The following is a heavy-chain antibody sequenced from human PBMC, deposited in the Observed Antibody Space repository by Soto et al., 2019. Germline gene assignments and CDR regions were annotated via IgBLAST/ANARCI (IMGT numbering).Heavy chain of an antibody. V-gene: IGHV3-21*01. CDR2: ISSSSSYI. J-gene: IGHJ6*02. CDR3: ASRKSHITPLNVMDV. D-gene: IGHD2-21*01. CDR1: GFTFSSYS. Sequence: GGSLRLSCAASGFTFSSYSMNWVRQAPGKGLEWVSSISSSSSYIYYADSVKGRFTISRDNAKNSLYLQMNSLRAEDTAVYYCASRKSHITPLNVMDVWGQGTTVTV.